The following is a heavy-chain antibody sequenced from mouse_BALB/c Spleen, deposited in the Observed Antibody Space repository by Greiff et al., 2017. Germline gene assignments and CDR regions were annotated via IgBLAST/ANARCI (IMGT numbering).Heavy chain of an antibody. V-gene: IGHV1-69*02. D-gene: IGHD1-2*01. Sequence: QVQLQQPGAELVRPGASVKLSCKASGYTFTSYWINWVKQRPGQGLEWIGNIYPSDSYTNYNQKFKDKATLTVDKSSSTAYMQLSSPTSEDSAVYYCTRGPYGYVVYYFDYWGQGTTLTVSS. CDR1: GYTFTSYW. CDR2: IYPSDSYT. J-gene: IGHJ2*01. CDR3: TRGPYGYVVYYFDY.